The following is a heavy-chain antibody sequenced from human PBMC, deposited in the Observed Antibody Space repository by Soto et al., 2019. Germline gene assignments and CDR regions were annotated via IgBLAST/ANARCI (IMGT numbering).Heavy chain of an antibody. CDR3: ARVVPAAPPGVVVVVAARGWFDP. J-gene: IGHJ5*02. CDR2: IIPIFGTA. Sequence: GASVKVSCKASGGTFSSYAISWVRQAPGQGLEWMGGIIPIFGTANYAQKFQGRVTITADKSTSTAYMELSSLRSEDTAVYYCARVVPAAPPGVVVVVAARGWFDPWGQGTLVTV. CDR1: GGTFSSYA. V-gene: IGHV1-69*06. D-gene: IGHD2-15*01.